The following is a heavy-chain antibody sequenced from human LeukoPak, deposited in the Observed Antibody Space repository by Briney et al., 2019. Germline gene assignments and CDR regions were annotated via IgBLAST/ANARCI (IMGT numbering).Heavy chain of an antibody. J-gene: IGHJ4*02. CDR3: AKGRDFWSGYYLFDY. D-gene: IGHD3-3*01. Sequence: GASVKVSCKASGGTFSSYAFSWVRQAPGQGLKWMGRIIPILGIANYAQKFQGRVTITADKSTSTAYMELSSLRSEDTAVYYCAKGRDFWSGYYLFDYWGQGTLVTVSS. CDR1: GGTFSSYA. CDR2: IIPILGIA. V-gene: IGHV1-69*04.